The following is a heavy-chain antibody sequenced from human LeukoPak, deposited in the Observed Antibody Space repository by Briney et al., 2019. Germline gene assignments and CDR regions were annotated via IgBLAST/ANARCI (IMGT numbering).Heavy chain of an antibody. CDR1: GGSMRNTDYY. V-gene: IGHV4-39*01. CDR2: IYNSGRT. Sequence: SETLSLTCTLSGGSMRNTDYYWGWIRQPPGKGLEWIASIYNSGRTYHNPSLKSRVTMSVDTSKNQFSLKLSSVTAADTAVYYCARTYCSGGSCHFDYWGQGTLVTVSS. J-gene: IGHJ4*02. CDR3: ARTYCSGGSCHFDY. D-gene: IGHD2-15*01.